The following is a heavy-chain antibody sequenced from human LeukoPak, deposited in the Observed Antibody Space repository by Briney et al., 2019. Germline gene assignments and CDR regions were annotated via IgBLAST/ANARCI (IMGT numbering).Heavy chain of an antibody. CDR1: GYTFTGYY. V-gene: IGHV1-2*02. CDR2: INPNSGGT. Sequence: GASVKVSCKASGYTFTGYYMHWVRQAPGQGLEWMGWINPNSGGTNYAQKFQGRVTMTRDTSISTAYMELSRLRSDDTAVYYCARDIHITMVRGVTPYNWFDPWGQRTQVTLSS. J-gene: IGHJ5*02. D-gene: IGHD3-10*01. CDR3: ARDIHITMVRGVTPYNWFDP.